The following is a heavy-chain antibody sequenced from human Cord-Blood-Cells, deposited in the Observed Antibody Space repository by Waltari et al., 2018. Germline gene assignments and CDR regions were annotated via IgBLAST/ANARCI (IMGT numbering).Heavy chain of an antibody. CDR3: ARVAYSRNFYYYGMDV. CDR2: ISAYNCNT. V-gene: IGHV1-18*01. J-gene: IGHJ6*02. CDR1: GYTFTSYV. D-gene: IGHD4-4*01. Sequence: QVQLLQAGAEVKKTGGSVKGSCKAAGYTFTSYVISWVRAAADQGLEWMGWISAYNCNTNYAQKLQGRVTMTTDTSTSTAYMELKSLRSDDTAVYYCARVAYSRNFYYYGMDVWGQGTTVTVSS.